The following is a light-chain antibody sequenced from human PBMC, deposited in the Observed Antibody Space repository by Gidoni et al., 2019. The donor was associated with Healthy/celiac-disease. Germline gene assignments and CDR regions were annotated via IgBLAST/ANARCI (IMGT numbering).Light chain of an antibody. Sequence: SYELTQPPSVSVSPGQTASITCSGDKLGDKYACWYQQKPGQSPVLVIYQDSKRPSGIPARFSGSNSGNTATLTISGTQAMDEADYYCQAWDSSTARGVFGTGTKVTVL. CDR3: QAWDSSTARGV. J-gene: IGLJ1*01. CDR1: KLGDKY. CDR2: QDS. V-gene: IGLV3-1*01.